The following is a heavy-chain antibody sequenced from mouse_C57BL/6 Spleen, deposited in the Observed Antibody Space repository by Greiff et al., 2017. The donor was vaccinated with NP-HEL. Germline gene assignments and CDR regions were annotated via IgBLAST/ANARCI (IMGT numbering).Heavy chain of an antibody. Sequence: VQLQQSGAELARPGASVKMSCKASGYTFTSYTMHWVKQRPGQGLEWIGYINPSSGYTKYNQKFKDKATLTADKSSSTAYMQLSRLTSEDSAVDYCARDNNEAMAYWDQGTSVTVSS. J-gene: IGHJ4*01. V-gene: IGHV1-4*01. CDR3: ARDNNEAMAY. CDR1: GYTFTSYT. CDR2: INPSSGYT. D-gene: IGHD1-3*01.